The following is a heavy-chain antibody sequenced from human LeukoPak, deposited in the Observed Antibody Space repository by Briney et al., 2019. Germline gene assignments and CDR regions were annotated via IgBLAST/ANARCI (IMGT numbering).Heavy chain of an antibody. CDR2: IYTSGST. V-gene: IGHV4-61*02. D-gene: IGHD7-27*01. Sequence: SETLSLTCSVSGGSISSGSYYWSWIRQPAGKGLEWIGRIYTSGSTNYNPSLKSRVTISVDTSKSQFSLKLSSVTAADTAVYYCARELTGEMFDYWGQGTLVTVSS. CDR1: GGSISSGSYY. CDR3: ARELTGEMFDY. J-gene: IGHJ4*02.